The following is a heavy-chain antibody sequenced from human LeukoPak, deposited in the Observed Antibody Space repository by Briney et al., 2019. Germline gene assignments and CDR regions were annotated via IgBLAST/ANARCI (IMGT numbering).Heavy chain of an antibody. Sequence: GGSLRLSCAASGFTFSSYGMHWVRQAPGKGLEWVAFIRYDGSNKYYADSMKGRFTISRDNSKNTLYLQMNSLSTEDTAVYYCAKDANFLYYGSGTYPYYFDSWGQGTLVTVSS. CDR2: IRYDGSNK. J-gene: IGHJ4*02. D-gene: IGHD3-10*01. CDR1: GFTFSSYG. V-gene: IGHV3-30*02. CDR3: AKDANFLYYGSGTYPYYFDS.